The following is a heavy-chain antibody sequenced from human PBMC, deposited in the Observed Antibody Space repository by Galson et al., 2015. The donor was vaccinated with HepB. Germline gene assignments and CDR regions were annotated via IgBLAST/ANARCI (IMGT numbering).Heavy chain of an antibody. CDR2: IYSGGST. CDR1: GFTVSSNY. CDR3: ARVSSFWSGSGSYAFDI. J-gene: IGHJ3*02. Sequence: SLRLSCAASGFTVSSNYMSWVRQAPGKGLEWVSVIYSGGSTYHADSVKGRFTISRHNSKNTLYLQMNSLRAEDTAVYYCARVSSFWSGSGSYAFDIWGQGTMVTVSS. D-gene: IGHD3-10*01. V-gene: IGHV3-53*04.